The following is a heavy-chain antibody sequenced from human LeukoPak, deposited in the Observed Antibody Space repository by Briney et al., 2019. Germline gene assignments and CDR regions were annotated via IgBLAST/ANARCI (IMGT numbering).Heavy chain of an antibody. D-gene: IGHD3-10*01. CDR1: GGSITNSYW. J-gene: IGHJ6*03. V-gene: IGHV4-4*02. CDR2: IYYSGST. Sequence: PSETLSLTCAVSGGSITNSYWWTWVRQSPGKGLEWVGEIYYSGSTNYNPSLKSRVTMSVDKSKNQFSLKLTSVTAADTAVYYCASVRRGFGESSKYYSYYYMDVWGKGTTVTISS. CDR3: ASVRRGFGESSKYYSYYYMDV.